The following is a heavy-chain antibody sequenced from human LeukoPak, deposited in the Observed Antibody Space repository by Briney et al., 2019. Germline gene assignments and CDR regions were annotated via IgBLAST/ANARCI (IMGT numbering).Heavy chain of an antibody. V-gene: IGHV4-39*01. J-gene: IGHJ4*02. CDR3: TRLLHDSRGYYYFDY. D-gene: IGHD3-22*01. Sequence: SETLSLTCTVSGGSIISSSYYWGWIRQPPEKGLEWIGSIHFSGSPYHNPSLKSRVTMSVDTSKNQVSLKLSSVTAADTAVYFCTRLLHDSRGYYYFDYWGQGTLATASS. CDR2: IHFSGSP. CDR1: GGSIISSSYY.